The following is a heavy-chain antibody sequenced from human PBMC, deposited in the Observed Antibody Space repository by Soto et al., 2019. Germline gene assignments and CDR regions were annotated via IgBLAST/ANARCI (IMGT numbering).Heavy chain of an antibody. CDR3: AKDQRYSSSWYPGNSYYYGMDV. V-gene: IGHV3-30*18. Sequence: QVQLVESGGGVVQPGRSLRLSCAASGFTFSSYGMHWVRQAPGKGLEWVAVISYEGRNKYYADSVKGRFTISRDNSKNTLYLQMTRLRAEDTAVYYCAKDQRYSSSWYPGNSYYYGMDVWGQGTTVTVSS. J-gene: IGHJ6*02. CDR2: ISYEGRNK. D-gene: IGHD6-13*01. CDR1: GFTFSSYG.